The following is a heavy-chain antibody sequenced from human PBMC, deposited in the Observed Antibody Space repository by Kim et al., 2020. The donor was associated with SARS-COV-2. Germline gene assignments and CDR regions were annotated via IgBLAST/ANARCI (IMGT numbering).Heavy chain of an antibody. J-gene: IGHJ6*02. CDR2: IIPIFGTA. D-gene: IGHD6-19*01. V-gene: IGHV1-69*13. CDR1: GGTFSSYD. CDR3: ARERGGYSSGNYYYGMDV. Sequence: SVKVSCKASGGTFSSYDISWVRQAPGQGLEWMGGIIPIFGTANYAQKFQGRVTITADESTSTAYMELSSLRSEDTAVYYCARERGGYSSGNYYYGMDVWGQGTTVTVSS.